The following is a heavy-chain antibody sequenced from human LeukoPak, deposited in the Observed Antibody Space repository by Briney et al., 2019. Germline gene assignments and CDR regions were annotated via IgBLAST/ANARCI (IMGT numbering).Heavy chain of an antibody. CDR2: ISPYNGNT. J-gene: IGHJ4*02. V-gene: IGHV1-18*01. D-gene: IGHD3-22*01. Sequence: ASVKVSCKASGYTFTSYGISWVRQAPGQGLEWMGWISPYNGNTNYAQKLQGRVTMTTDTSTSTAYMELRSLRSDDTAVYYCARGGGDYYDSSGYYYLDYWGQGTLVTVSS. CDR1: GYTFTSYG. CDR3: ARGGGDYYDSSGYYYLDY.